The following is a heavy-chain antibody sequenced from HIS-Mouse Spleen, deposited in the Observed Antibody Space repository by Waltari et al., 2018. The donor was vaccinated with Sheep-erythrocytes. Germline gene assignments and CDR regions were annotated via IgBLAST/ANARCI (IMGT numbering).Heavy chain of an antibody. V-gene: IGHV4-59*01. Sequence: QVQLQESGPGLVKPSETLSLTCTVSGGSISSYYWSWIRQPPGKGLEWIGYSYYSGSTNYNPPPKSRVTISVDTSKNQFSLKLSAVTAADTAVYYCARWGIAARLWYFDLWGRGTLVTVSS. CDR2: SYYSGST. J-gene: IGHJ2*01. D-gene: IGHD6-6*01. CDR3: ARWGIAARLWYFDL. CDR1: GGSISSYY.